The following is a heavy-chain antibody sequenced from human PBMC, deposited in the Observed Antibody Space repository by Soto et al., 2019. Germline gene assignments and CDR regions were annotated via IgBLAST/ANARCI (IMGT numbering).Heavy chain of an antibody. J-gene: IGHJ4*02. V-gene: IGHV3-30*18. CDR1: GLVFSAYG. Sequence: QVQLVESGGGVAQPGGSLRLSCAGSGLVFSAYGIDGFRQAPGKGLEWVAVISDEGSAQYYADSVRGLFTVSRDNSKNMVYLHMNSLRPEDTAMYHCAKEGTPRVSRWDDYWGQGTRVIVSS. D-gene: IGHD1-26*01. CDR3: AKEGTPRVSRWDDY. CDR2: ISDEGSAQ.